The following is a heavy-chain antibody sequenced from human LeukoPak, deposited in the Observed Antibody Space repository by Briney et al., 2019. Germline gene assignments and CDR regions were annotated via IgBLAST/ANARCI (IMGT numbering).Heavy chain of an antibody. D-gene: IGHD3-3*01. CDR3: AKDRTYYDFWSGPDDAFDI. J-gene: IGHJ3*02. CDR2: ISGSGGST. V-gene: IGHV3-23*01. CDR1: GFTFSAYA. Sequence: GGSLRLSCAASGFTFSAYAMNWVRQAPGKGLEWVSAISGSGGSTYYADSVKGRFTISRDNSKNTLYLQMNSLGAEDTAVYYCAKDRTYYDFWSGPDDAFDIWGQGTMVTVSS.